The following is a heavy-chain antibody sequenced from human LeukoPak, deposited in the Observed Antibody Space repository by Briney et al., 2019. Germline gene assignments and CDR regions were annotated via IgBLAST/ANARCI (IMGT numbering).Heavy chain of an antibody. V-gene: IGHV5-51*01. J-gene: IGHJ4*02. CDR3: ARATRPANDYGDY. Sequence: GESLKISCKGSGYSITSYWIGWVRQMPGKGLEWMGIIYPGDSDTRYSPSFQGQVTISADKSISTAYLQWSSLKASDTAMYYCARATRPANDYGDYWGQGTLVTVSS. CDR2: IYPGDSDT. D-gene: IGHD2-2*01. CDR1: GYSITSYW.